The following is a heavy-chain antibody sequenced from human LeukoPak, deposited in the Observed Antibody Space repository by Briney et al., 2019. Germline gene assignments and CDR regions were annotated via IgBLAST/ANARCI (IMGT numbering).Heavy chain of an antibody. V-gene: IGHV3-53*01. J-gene: IGHJ4*02. CDR1: GLIVSSSY. D-gene: IGHD6-19*01. Sequence: GGSLRLSCATSGLIVSSSYMSWVRQAPGKGLEWVSVIYSGGSTYYTDSVKGRFTISRDNAKNSLYLQMNSLRAEDTAVYYCARAAGSGCIFDYWGQGTLVTVSS. CDR2: IYSGGST. CDR3: ARAAGSGCIFDY.